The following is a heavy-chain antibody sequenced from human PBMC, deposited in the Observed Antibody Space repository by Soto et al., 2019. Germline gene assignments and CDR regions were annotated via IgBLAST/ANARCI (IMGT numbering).Heavy chain of an antibody. CDR3: ARDESSSYYDILTGYSAMGYYYYMDV. V-gene: IGHV3-11*01. J-gene: IGHJ6*03. CDR1: GFTFSDYY. D-gene: IGHD3-9*01. CDR2: ISSSGSTI. Sequence: GGSLRLSCAASGFTFSDYYMSWIRQAPGKGLEWVSYISSSGSTIYYADSVKGRFTISRDNAKNSLYLQMNSLRAEDTAVYYCARDESSSYYDILTGYSAMGYYYYMDVWGKGTTVTVSS.